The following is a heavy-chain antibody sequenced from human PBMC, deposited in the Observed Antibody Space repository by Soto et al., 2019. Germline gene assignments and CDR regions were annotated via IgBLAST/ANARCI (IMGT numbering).Heavy chain of an antibody. CDR3: ARVKDYIWGSYRSYVDY. J-gene: IGHJ4*02. CDR1: GYTFTSYG. V-gene: IGHV1-18*01. CDR2: ISAYNGNT. Sequence: ASVKVSCKASGYTFTSYGISWVRQAPGQGLEWMGWISAYNGNTNYAQKLQGRVTMTTDTSTSTAYMELRSLRSDDTAVYYCARVKDYIWGSYRSYVDYWGQGNLVTVSS. D-gene: IGHD3-16*02.